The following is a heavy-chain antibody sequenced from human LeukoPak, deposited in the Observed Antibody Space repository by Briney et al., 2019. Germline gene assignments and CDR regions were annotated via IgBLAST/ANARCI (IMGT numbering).Heavy chain of an antibody. CDR1: GGSINNYY. D-gene: IGHD1-26*01. CDR2: IYDSGST. J-gene: IGHJ4*02. Sequence: PSETLSLTCAVSGGSINNYYWSWIRQPPGKGLEWIGYIYDSGSTNYNPSLKSRVTTSLDTSKNQVSLELSSVTAADTAVYYCARAGIVGATEDYWGQGTLVTVSS. V-gene: IGHV4-59*01. CDR3: ARAGIVGATEDY.